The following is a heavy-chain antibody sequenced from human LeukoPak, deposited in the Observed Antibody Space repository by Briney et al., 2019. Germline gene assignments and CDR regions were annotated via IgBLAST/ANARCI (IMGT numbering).Heavy chain of an antibody. Sequence: GGSLRLSCAASGFTFSSYGMHWVRQAPGKGLEWVAVISYDGSNKYYADSVKGRFTISRDNSKNTLYLQMNSLRAEDTAVYYCAKFLIRYSYGMDVWGQGTTVTVSS. CDR3: AKFLIRYSYGMDV. V-gene: IGHV3-30*18. J-gene: IGHJ6*02. CDR2: ISYDGSNK. D-gene: IGHD3-9*01. CDR1: GFTFSSYG.